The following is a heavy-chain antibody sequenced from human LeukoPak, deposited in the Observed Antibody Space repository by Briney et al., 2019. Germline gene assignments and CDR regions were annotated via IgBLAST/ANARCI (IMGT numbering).Heavy chain of an antibody. Sequence: SETLPLTCAVPGGSISGYSWSWIRQPAGKGLEWIGRIYTSGTTNYNPSLKSRVTMSVDTSKNQFSLNLNSVTAADTAVYYCARTSPRAATFDYWGQGTLVTVSS. D-gene: IGHD2-15*01. CDR1: GGSISGYS. J-gene: IGHJ4*02. CDR2: IYTSGTT. V-gene: IGHV4-4*07. CDR3: ARTSPRAATFDY.